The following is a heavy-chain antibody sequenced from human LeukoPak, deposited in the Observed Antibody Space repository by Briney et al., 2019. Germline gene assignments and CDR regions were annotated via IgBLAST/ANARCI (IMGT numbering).Heavy chain of an antibody. CDR3: ARGPSSSTSWYYYYMDV. V-gene: IGHV3-48*01. CDR1: GFTFSTYS. CDR2: ISSSSSTI. Sequence: PGGSLRLSCAASGFTFSTYSMNWVRQAPGKGLEWVSYISSSSSTIYYADSVKGRFTISRDNAKSSLYLQMNSLRAEDTAVYYCARGPSSSTSWYYYYMDVWGKGTTVAVSS. D-gene: IGHD2-2*01. J-gene: IGHJ6*03.